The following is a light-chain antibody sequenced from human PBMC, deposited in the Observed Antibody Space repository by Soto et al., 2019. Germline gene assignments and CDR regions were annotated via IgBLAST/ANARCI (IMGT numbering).Light chain of an antibody. J-gene: IGKJ4*01. V-gene: IGKV3-11*01. CDR3: QQRSNWPST. CDR2: DAS. CDR1: ESVSSY. Sequence: EIVLTQSPATLSLSPGERAALSCRASESVSSYLAWYQQKPGQAPRLLIYDASKRAPGIPARFTGSGSGTEFTLTISSLEPEDSAFYFCQQRSNWPSTFGRGTKVEI.